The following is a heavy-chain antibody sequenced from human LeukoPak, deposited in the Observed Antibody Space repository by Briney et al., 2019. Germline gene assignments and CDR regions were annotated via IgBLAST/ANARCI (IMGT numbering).Heavy chain of an antibody. Sequence: GASLRLSCAASGFAFSSHAMSWVRQAPGKGVEWVSGICVGGGDTYYADSVKGRFTISRDNSKNTLYLQMNSLRAEDTAVYYCAKELYYYDSSGSFDYWGQGTLVAVSS. CDR2: ICVGGGDT. CDR3: AKELYYYDSSGSFDY. V-gene: IGHV3-23*01. J-gene: IGHJ4*02. CDR1: GFAFSSHA. D-gene: IGHD3-22*01.